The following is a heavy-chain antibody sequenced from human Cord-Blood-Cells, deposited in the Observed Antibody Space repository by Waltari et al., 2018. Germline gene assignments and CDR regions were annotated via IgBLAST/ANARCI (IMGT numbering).Heavy chain of an antibody. CDR3: ARLLDYGSGSYYK. V-gene: IGHV5-51*01. Sequence: HLVQSAADGHKPGESLNVSRKGSGYRSTSHLIASGRPMPGKAREWMGIIYPGDSDTRYSPSFQGQVTSSADKYISTAYLQWSSRKASDTAMYYCARLLDYGSGSYYKWGQGTLVTVSS. J-gene: IGHJ4*02. D-gene: IGHD3-10*01. CDR2: IYPGDSDT. CDR1: GYRSTSHL.